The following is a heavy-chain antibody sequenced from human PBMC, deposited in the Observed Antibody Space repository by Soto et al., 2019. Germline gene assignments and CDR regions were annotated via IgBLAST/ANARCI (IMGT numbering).Heavy chain of an antibody. CDR3: ARDRYYYGSGSYYISWFDP. J-gene: IGHJ5*02. Sequence: ASVKVSCKTSGYTFTTYGVSWGRQAPGQGLEWMGWISAYNGNTNYAQKLQGRVTMTTDTSTSTAYMELRSLRPDDTAVYYCARDRYYYGSGSYYISWFDPWGQGTLVTVSS. CDR1: GYTFTTYG. V-gene: IGHV1-18*04. CDR2: ISAYNGNT. D-gene: IGHD3-10*01.